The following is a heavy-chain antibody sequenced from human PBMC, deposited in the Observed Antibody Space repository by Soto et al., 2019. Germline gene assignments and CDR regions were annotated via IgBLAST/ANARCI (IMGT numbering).Heavy chain of an antibody. CDR1: GFTFSKYG. D-gene: IGHD3-16*02. J-gene: IGHJ4*02. V-gene: IGHV3-30*18. Sequence: QVQLVESGGGVVQPGRSLRLSCAASGFTFSKYGLHWVRQAPGKGLEWVAVISYDGSNEYHADSVKGRFTISRDNSKKTLYLQMNSLRAEDTAVYYCAKEIYEYVWGTFRSACDYWGQGTLVTVSS. CDR3: AKEIYEYVWGTFRSACDY. CDR2: ISYDGSNE.